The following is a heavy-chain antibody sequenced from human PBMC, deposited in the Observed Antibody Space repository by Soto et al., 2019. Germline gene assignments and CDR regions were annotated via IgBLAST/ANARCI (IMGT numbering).Heavy chain of an antibody. CDR2: IDPSDSYT. D-gene: IGHD1-1*01. CDR3: ASNKNWNYYYGMDV. Sequence: PXESLTSAWKGAGYSFTSYWISLVRQMPGKGLEWMGRIDPSDSYTKYSPSFQGHVTISADKSISTAYLQWSSLKASDTAMYYCASNKNWNYYYGMDVWGQGTTVTVSS. V-gene: IGHV5-10-1*01. CDR1: GYSFTSYW. J-gene: IGHJ6*02.